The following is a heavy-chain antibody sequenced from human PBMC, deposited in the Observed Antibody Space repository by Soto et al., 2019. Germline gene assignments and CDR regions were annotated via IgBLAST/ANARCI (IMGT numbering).Heavy chain of an antibody. CDR3: ARETLSHGFALDV. CDR1: GFRFDDYN. J-gene: IGHJ6*02. Sequence: SVGSLRLSCAASGFRFDDYNMHWVRQGPGKGLEWVSFISWNGANTFYADSVKGRFTISRDSSKKSVSLQINSLRSEDTALYYCARETLSHGFALDVWGQGTTVTSP. V-gene: IGHV3-43*01. D-gene: IGHD5-12*01. CDR2: ISWNGANT.